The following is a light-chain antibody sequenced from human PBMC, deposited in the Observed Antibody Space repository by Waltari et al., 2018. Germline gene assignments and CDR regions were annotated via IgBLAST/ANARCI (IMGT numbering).Light chain of an antibody. CDR3: AAWDGSLNSWV. V-gene: IGLV1-44*01. CDR2: KND. CDR1: RSNVGGDR. J-gene: IGLJ3*02. Sequence: QSVVTQPPSASGTPGQRVTIPCSGSRSNVGGDRVSWFQQVPGTAPKLLIYKNDERPPGVPDRFSGSKSGTSASLAISGLQSEDEAEYYCAAWDGSLNSWVFGGGTKLTVL.